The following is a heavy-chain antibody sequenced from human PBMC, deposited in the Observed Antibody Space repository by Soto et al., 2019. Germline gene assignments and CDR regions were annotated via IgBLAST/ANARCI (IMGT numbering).Heavy chain of an antibody. CDR1: GGSFSGYY. CDR3: ARSWIQLWSPFDY. J-gene: IGHJ4*02. V-gene: IGHV4-34*01. Sequence: PSETLSLTCAGYGGSFSGYYWSWIRQPPGKGLEWIGEINHSGSTNYNPSLKSRVTISVDTSKNQFSLKLSSVTAADTAVYYCARSWIQLWSPFDYWGQGTLVTVSS. CDR2: INHSGST. D-gene: IGHD5-18*01.